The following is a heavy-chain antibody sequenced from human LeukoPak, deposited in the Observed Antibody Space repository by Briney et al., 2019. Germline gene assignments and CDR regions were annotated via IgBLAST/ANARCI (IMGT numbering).Heavy chain of an antibody. J-gene: IGHJ3*02. CDR2: ISAYNGHT. D-gene: IGHD1-26*01. CDR3: ARGGRWELPRPYAFDI. V-gene: IGHV1-18*04. Sequence: ASVKVSCKASGYTFTSYYMHWVRQAPGQGLEWMGWISAYNGHTNYAQKLQGRVTMTTDTSTSTAYMELRSLRSDDTAVYYCARGGRWELPRPYAFDIWGQGTMVTVSS. CDR1: GYTFTSYY.